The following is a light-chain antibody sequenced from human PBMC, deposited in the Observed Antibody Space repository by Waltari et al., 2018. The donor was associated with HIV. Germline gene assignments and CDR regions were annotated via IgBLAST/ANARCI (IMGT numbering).Light chain of an antibody. V-gene: IGLV1-40*03. CDR1: SSNIGAGYD. Sequence: QSVLTQPPSISGAPGQRITVSCSGTSSNIGAGYDVHWYQQLPGTAPKLLLDKNKNRPSAVPDRFSASKSDASASLAITGLQAADEGDYFCQSYDTSLSAWVFGGGTRLTVL. CDR3: QSYDTSLSAWV. J-gene: IGLJ2*01. CDR2: KNK.